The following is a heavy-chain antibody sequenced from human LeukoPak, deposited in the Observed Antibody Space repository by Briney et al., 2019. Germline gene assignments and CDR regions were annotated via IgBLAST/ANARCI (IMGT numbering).Heavy chain of an antibody. J-gene: IGHJ6*03. D-gene: IGHD2-2*01. CDR1: GGSISSGDYY. CDR3: ARSSTSPGAYYYYYMDV. V-gene: IGHV4-30-4*08. Sequence: PSETLSLTCTVSGGSISSGDYYWSRIRQPPGKGLEWIGYIYYSGSTYYNPSLKSRVTISVDTSKNQFSLKLSSVTAADTAVYYCARSSTSPGAYYYYYMDVWGKGTTVTVSS. CDR2: IYYSGST.